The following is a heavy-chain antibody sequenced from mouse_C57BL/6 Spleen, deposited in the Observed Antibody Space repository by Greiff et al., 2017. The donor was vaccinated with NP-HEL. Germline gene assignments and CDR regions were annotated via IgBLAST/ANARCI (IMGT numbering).Heavy chain of an antibody. D-gene: IGHD3-2*02. CDR3: TTDSSGYIAY. CDR1: GFNIKDDY. CDR2: IDPENGDT. J-gene: IGHJ3*01. Sequence: VQLQQSGAELVRPGASVKLSCTASGFNIKDDYMHWVKQRPEQGLEWIGWIDPENGDTEYASKFQGKATITAATSSNTAYLQLSSLTSEDTAVYYCTTDSSGYIAYWGQGTLVTVSA. V-gene: IGHV14-4*01.